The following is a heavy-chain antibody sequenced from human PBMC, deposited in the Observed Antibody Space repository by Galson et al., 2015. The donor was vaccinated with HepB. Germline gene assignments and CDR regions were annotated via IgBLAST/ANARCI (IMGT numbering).Heavy chain of an antibody. CDR2: ISVYTGDT. J-gene: IGHJ6*02. V-gene: IGHV1-18*04. CDR3: ARVGIEADTPVATPAFYYYGMDV. CDR1: GSSFYSYN. D-gene: IGHD1-26*01. Sequence: SVKVSCKASGSSFYSYNIVWVRQAPGQGLEWVGWISVYTGDTNSAQKFQGRVTMTTDTSTSTAYMEVRSLRSDDTAVFYCARVGIEADTPVATPAFYYYGMDVGGRGTTVTVSS.